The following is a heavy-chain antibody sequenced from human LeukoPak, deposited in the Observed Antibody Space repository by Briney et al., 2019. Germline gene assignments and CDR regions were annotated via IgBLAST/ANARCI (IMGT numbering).Heavy chain of an antibody. Sequence: PGGSLRPSCAASGFTFSSYSMNWVRQAPGKGLEWVSSISSSSSYIYYADSVKGRFTISRDNAKNSLYLQMNSLRAEDTAVYYCARPHTDNQALYYYYYGMDVWGQGTTVTVSS. CDR3: ARPHTDNQALYYYYYGMDV. J-gene: IGHJ6*02. D-gene: IGHD5-18*01. CDR1: GFTFSSYS. V-gene: IGHV3-21*01. CDR2: ISSSSSYI.